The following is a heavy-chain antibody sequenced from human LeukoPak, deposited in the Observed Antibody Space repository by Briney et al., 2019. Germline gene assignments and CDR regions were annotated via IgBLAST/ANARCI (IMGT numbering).Heavy chain of an antibody. J-gene: IGHJ5*02. D-gene: IGHD6-13*01. Sequence: SVKVSCKASGFTFTSSAVQWVRQARGQRLEWIGWIVVGSGNTNYAQKFQERVTITRDMSTSTAYMELSSLRSEDTAVYYCAADREGQQLARYWFDPWGQGTLVTVSS. CDR3: AADREGQQLARYWFDP. CDR1: GFTFTSSA. V-gene: IGHV1-58*01. CDR2: IVVGSGNT.